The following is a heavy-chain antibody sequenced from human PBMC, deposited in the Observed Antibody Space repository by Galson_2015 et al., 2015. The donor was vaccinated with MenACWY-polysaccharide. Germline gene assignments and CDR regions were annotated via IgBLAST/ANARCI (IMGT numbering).Heavy chain of an antibody. CDR1: DYSIRSGYF. D-gene: IGHD1-26*01. V-gene: IGHV4-38-2*01. Sequence: SETLSLTCAVSDYSIRSGYFWGWIRQPPGKGLEWIASIFHSGTTYYNPSLKSRVIISVDTSKNQFSQKLSFVTAADTAVYYCARVEKYSGSFYILYWGQGTLVTVSS. J-gene: IGHJ4*02. CDR3: ARVEKYSGSFYILY. CDR2: IFHSGTT.